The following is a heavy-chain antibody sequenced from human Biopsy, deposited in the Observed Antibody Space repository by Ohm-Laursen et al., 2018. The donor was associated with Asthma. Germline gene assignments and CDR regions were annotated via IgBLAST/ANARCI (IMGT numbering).Heavy chain of an antibody. V-gene: IGHV4-31*03. CDR1: GDSITSGGCC. J-gene: IGHJ4*02. CDR3: ASLKYDTGGIDFRYYFDF. Sequence: TLSLTCTVSGDSITSGGCCWNWIRQHPGKGLEWIGYIHHSGTSYFNPSLKSRVSFSRDTSKNHFSLTLSSVTAADTAVYFCASLKYDTGGIDFRYYFDFWGQGTLVTVSS. CDR2: IHHSGTS. D-gene: IGHD2-8*02.